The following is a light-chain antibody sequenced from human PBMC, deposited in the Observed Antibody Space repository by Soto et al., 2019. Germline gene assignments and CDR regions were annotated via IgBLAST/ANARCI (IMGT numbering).Light chain of an antibody. V-gene: IGKV3-11*01. J-gene: IGKJ4*01. CDR1: QSVSTY. Sequence: EIVLTQSPATLSLSPGERATLSCRASQSVSTYLAWYQQKPGQAPGLLIYDSSNRATGIPGRFSGSGSGTDFTLTISSLEPEDFAVYYCQQRSSGVTFGGGTKVEI. CDR2: DSS. CDR3: QQRSSGVT.